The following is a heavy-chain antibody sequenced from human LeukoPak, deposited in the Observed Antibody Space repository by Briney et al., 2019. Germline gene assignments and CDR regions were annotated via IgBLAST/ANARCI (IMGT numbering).Heavy chain of an antibody. J-gene: IGHJ4*02. CDR2: ISSSGSTI. D-gene: IGHD1-26*01. Sequence: PGGSLRLSCAASGFTFSSYAMSWVRQAPGKGLEWVSYISSSGSTIYYADSVKGRFTISRDNAKNSLYLQMNSLRAEDTAVYYCARDGYTPSGGSYDFGHELDYWGQGTLVTVSS. CDR3: ARDGYTPSGGSYDFGHELDY. CDR1: GFTFSSYA. V-gene: IGHV3-48*04.